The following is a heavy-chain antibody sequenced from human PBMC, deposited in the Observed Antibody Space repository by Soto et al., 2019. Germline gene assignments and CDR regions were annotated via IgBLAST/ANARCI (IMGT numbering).Heavy chain of an antibody. CDR1: GDSISSGDYY. CDR2: IYYSGST. J-gene: IGHJ4*02. Sequence: SETLSLTCTVSGDSISSGDYYWSWTRQPPGKGLEWIGNIYYSGSTYYNPSLKSRGTISADTSKNQFSLKLSSVTATDTAVYYCASTMITMGGVIVIEYWGQGTLVTVSS. CDR3: ASTMITMGGVIVIEY. D-gene: IGHD3-16*02. V-gene: IGHV4-30-4*01.